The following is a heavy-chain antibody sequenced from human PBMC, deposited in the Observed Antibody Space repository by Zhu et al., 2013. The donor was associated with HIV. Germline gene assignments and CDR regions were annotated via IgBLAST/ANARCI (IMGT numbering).Heavy chain of an antibody. CDR3: AREGVERLSAVXDV. Sequence: QVQLVQSGAEVKKPGASVKVSCKASGYIFSNYGISWVRQAPGQGLEWMGWIGGDNGHTKSAQPLQGRLTLTTDTKTXTAYMELRSLRSDDTAVYFXAREGVERLSAVXDVWGLGTLVTVSS. J-gene: IGHJ4*02. CDR2: IGGDNGHT. D-gene: IGHD3-10*01. V-gene: IGHV1-18*01. CDR1: GYIFSNYG.